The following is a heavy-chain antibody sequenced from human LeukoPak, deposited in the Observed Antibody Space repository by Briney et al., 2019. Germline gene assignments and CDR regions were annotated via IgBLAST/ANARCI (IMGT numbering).Heavy chain of an antibody. CDR1: GYTFTSYG. CDR2: ISAYNGNT. V-gene: IGHV1-18*01. Sequence: ASVKVSCKASGYTFTSYGISWVRQAPGQGLEWMGWISAYNGNTNYAQKFQGRITMATDTSTSTAYMELRSLRSDDTAVYYCARDLKMGYSSGRYSWGTGSSNDYWGQGTLVTVSS. D-gene: IGHD6-19*01. J-gene: IGHJ4*02. CDR3: ARDLKMGYSSGRYSWGTGSSNDY.